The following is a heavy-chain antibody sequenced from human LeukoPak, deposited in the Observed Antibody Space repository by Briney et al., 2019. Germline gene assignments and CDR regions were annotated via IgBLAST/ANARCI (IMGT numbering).Heavy chain of an antibody. D-gene: IGHD1-26*01. V-gene: IGHV3-30*18. CDR1: GFTFSSYG. CDR2: ISYGGSNK. J-gene: IGHJ4*02. CDR3: AKGRYSGSYYGIDC. Sequence: PGGSLRLSCAASGFTFSSYGMHWVRQAPGKGLEWVAVISYGGSNKYYADSVKGRFTISRDNSKNTLYLQMNSLRAEDTAVYYCAKGRYSGSYYGIDCWGQGTLVTVSS.